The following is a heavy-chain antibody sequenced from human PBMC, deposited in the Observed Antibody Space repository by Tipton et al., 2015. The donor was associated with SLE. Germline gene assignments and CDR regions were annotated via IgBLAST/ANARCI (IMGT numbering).Heavy chain of an antibody. CDR1: GGSVSGNDW. D-gene: IGHD3-22*01. V-gene: IGHV4-30-4*01. J-gene: IGHJ4*02. Sequence: GLVKPSGTLSLSCAVSGGSVSGNDWWSWIRQPPGKGLEWIGFIYYSGSTYYNPSLKSRVSISVDTSKNQFSLKLSSVTAADTAVYYCARGYDSTRGLLGWFFDYCGQGTLVTVSS. CDR2: IYYSGST. CDR3: ARGYDSTRGLLGWFFDY.